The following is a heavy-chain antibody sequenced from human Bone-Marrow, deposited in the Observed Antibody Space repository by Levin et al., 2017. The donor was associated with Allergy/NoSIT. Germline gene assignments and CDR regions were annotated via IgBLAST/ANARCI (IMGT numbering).Heavy chain of an antibody. V-gene: IGHV3-33*01. CDR2: IWYDGSNK. Sequence: GGSLRLSCAASGFTFSSYGMHWVRQAPGKGLEWVAVIWYDGSNKYYADSVKGRFTIPRDNSKNTLYLQMNSLRAEDTAVYYCARDSGTCSGGNCYPSPPADYFDYWGQGTLVTVSS. CDR3: ARDSGTCSGGNCYPSPPADYFDY. CDR1: GFTFSSYG. D-gene: IGHD2-15*01. J-gene: IGHJ4*02.